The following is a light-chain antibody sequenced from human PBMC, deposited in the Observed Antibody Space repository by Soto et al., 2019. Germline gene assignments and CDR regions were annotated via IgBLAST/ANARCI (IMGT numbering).Light chain of an antibody. CDR1: SSDVGGYNY. CDR2: DVS. CDR3: SLYTSSSPYV. Sequence: QSALTQPASVSGSPGQSITISCPGTSSDVGGYNYVSWYQQHPGKAPKLMIYDVSNRPSGVSNRFSGSKSGNTASLTISGLQAEDEADYYCSLYTSSSPYVFGTGTKVTVL. V-gene: IGLV2-14*01. J-gene: IGLJ1*01.